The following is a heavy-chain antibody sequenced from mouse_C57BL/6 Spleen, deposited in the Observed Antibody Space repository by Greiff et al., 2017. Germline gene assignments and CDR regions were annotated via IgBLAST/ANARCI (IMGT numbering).Heavy chain of an antibody. Sequence: QVQLQQSGAELVKPGASVKISCKASGYAFSSYWMNWVKQRPGKGLEWIGQIYPGDGDPNYNGKFKGKATLTADKSSSTAYMQLSSLTSEASAVYFCARGRVITTVVEGTYFDVWGTGTTVTVSS. J-gene: IGHJ1*03. CDR2: IYPGDGDP. D-gene: IGHD1-1*01. V-gene: IGHV1-80*01. CDR3: ARGRVITTVVEGTYFDV. CDR1: GYAFSSYW.